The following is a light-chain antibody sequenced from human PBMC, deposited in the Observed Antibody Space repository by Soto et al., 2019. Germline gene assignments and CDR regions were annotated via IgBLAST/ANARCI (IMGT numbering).Light chain of an antibody. Sequence: QSALTQPRSVSGSPGQSVSISCAGTSSDFGGYKYVSWYQQHPGKAPKLMIFDVSERPSGVPDRFSGSKSGNTASLTISGLRAEDEADYFFCSYVGGWVFGGGTKLTVL. CDR3: CSYVGGWV. J-gene: IGLJ3*02. CDR1: SSDFGGYKY. CDR2: DVS. V-gene: IGLV2-11*01.